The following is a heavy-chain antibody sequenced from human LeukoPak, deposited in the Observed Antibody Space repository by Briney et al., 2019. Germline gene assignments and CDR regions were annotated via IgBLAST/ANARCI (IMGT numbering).Heavy chain of an antibody. D-gene: IGHD3-10*01. Sequence: GGSLRLSCAAPGFTFSDYYMSWIRQAPGKGLEWVSYISSSSSYTNYADSVKGRFTISRDNAKNSLYLQMNSLRAEDTAVYYCASLYYGSGSYGYFDYWGQGTLVTVSS. CDR1: GFTFSDYY. J-gene: IGHJ4*02. V-gene: IGHV3-11*06. CDR3: ASLYYGSGSYGYFDY. CDR2: ISSSSSYT.